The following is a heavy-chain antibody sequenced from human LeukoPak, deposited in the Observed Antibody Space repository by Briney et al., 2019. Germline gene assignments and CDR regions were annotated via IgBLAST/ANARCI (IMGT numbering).Heavy chain of an antibody. CDR3: ATYYYGSGSSPGDY. D-gene: IGHD3-10*01. J-gene: IGHJ4*02. Sequence: SVKVSCKASGGTFSSYAISWVRQAPGQGLEWMGGIIPIFGTANYAQKFQGRVTITADESTSTAYMELSSLRSEDTAVYYCATYYYGSGSSPGDYWGQGTLVTVSS. V-gene: IGHV1-69*13. CDR1: GGTFSSYA. CDR2: IIPIFGTA.